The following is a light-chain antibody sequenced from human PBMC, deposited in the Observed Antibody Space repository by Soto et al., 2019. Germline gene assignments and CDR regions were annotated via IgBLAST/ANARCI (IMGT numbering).Light chain of an antibody. J-gene: IGKJ1*01. CDR1: QGVDNY. Sequence: EIVLTQSPGTLSLSPGERATLSCRASQGVDNYLAWYQQKPVQAPRLLIYGASSRATGIPDRFSGSGYGTDFTLTIRRLEPEDFAVYYCHQYGVSPVTFGQGTTVEIK. CDR2: GAS. V-gene: IGKV3-20*01. CDR3: HQYGVSPVT.